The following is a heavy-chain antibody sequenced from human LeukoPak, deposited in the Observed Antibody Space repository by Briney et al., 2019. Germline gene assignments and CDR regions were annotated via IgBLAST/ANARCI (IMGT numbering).Heavy chain of an antibody. D-gene: IGHD5-18*01. Sequence: GGSLRLSCAASGFTFSSYAMSWVRPAPGKGLEWVSAISGSGRSTYYADSVKGRFTISRDNVKNSLSLQMNSLRGEDTAVYYCARGGYSYDTGNYWGQGTLVTVSS. J-gene: IGHJ4*02. CDR2: ISGSGRST. CDR1: GFTFSSYA. V-gene: IGHV3-23*01. CDR3: ARGGYSYDTGNY.